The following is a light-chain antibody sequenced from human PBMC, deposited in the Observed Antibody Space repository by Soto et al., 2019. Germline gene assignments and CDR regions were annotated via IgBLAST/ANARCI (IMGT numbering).Light chain of an antibody. V-gene: IGKV1-5*03. J-gene: IGKJ1*01. CDR3: QQYNSYPTWT. Sequence: DIPMTQSPSTLSASIGDRVTITCRASQSISRWLAWYQQKPGKAAKFLMYEASTLESGVPSRFSGSGSGTELPLTISSLQPDDFATYYSQQYNSYPTWTFGQGTKVEIK. CDR1: QSISRW. CDR2: EAS.